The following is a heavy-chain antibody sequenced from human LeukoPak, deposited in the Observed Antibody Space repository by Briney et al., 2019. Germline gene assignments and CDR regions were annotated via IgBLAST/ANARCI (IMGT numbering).Heavy chain of an antibody. CDR1: GGSISSGGYY. Sequence: SETLSLTCTVSGGSISSGGYYWSWIRQHPGKGLEWIGYIYYSGSTYYNPSLKSRVTISVDTSKNQFSLKLSSVTAADTAVYYCARGDLYYYDSSGPYYYGMDVWGQGTTVTVSS. CDR2: IYYSGST. V-gene: IGHV4-31*03. CDR3: ARGDLYYYDSSGPYYYGMDV. J-gene: IGHJ6*02. D-gene: IGHD3-22*01.